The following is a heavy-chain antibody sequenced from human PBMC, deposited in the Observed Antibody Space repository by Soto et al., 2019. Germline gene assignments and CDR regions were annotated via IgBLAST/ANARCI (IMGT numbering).Heavy chain of an antibody. D-gene: IGHD5-12*01. Sequence: SVKVSCKASGGTFSSYAISWVRQAPGQGLEWMGGIIPIFGTANYAQKFQGRVTITADESTSTAYMELSSLRSEDTAVYYCAREVGDGYITYYYYGMDVWGQGTTVTVSS. CDR1: GGTFSSYA. J-gene: IGHJ6*02. V-gene: IGHV1-69*13. CDR2: IIPIFGTA. CDR3: AREVGDGYITYYYYGMDV.